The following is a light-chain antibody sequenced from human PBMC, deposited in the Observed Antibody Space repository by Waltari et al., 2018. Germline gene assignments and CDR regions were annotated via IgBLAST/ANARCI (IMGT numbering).Light chain of an antibody. Sequence: DIQMTQSPSPLSASVGDRVTITCRASQTIYNSLNWYQHKPGKAPRLLISDASTLQNGVPSRFSGRGSGTEFTLAISRLQPEDFATYYCQQSYTLPYTVGQGTQLDI. CDR2: DAS. CDR1: QTIYNS. V-gene: IGKV1-39*01. J-gene: IGKJ2*01. CDR3: QQSYTLPYT.